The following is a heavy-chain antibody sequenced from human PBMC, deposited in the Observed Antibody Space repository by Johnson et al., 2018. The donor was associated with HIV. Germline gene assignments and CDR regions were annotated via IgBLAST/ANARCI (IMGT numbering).Heavy chain of an antibody. J-gene: IGHJ3*02. Sequence: VQLVESGGGLVQPGGSLTLSCAASGFTFSSYWMHWVRQVAGKGLVWVARINSDGSRTNYADSVKGRFTISRDNSKNTLCLQMNSLRPEDTAVFYCARGNSVAARIGAFDIWGQGTMVTVSS. D-gene: IGHD6-6*01. CDR1: GFTFSSYW. V-gene: IGHV3-74*02. CDR2: INSDGSRT. CDR3: ARGNSVAARIGAFDI.